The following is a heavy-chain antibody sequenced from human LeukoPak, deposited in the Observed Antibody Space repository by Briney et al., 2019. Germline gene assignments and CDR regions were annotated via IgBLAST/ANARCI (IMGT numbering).Heavy chain of an antibody. D-gene: IGHD1-20*01. CDR2: ISYDGSNK. CDR3: AKEGYNWSLDS. V-gene: IGHV3-30*18. Sequence: GGSLRLSCAASGFSLKTYNMNWVRQAPGKGLEWVTLISYDGSNKYYADSVKGRFTISRDNSKNTLYLQMNSLRAEDTTVYYCAKEGYNWSLDSWGQGTLVTVSS. CDR1: GFSLKTYN. J-gene: IGHJ4*02.